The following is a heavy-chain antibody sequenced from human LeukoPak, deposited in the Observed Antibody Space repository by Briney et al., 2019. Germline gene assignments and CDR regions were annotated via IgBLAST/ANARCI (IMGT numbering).Heavy chain of an antibody. V-gene: IGHV3-21*01. Sequence: GGSLRLSCAASGFTFSSYSMNWVRQAPGKGLEWVSSISSSSSYIYYADSVKGRFTISRDNAKNSLYLQMNSLGAEDTAVYYCAQLGFNDAFDIWGQGTMVTVSS. D-gene: IGHD7-27*01. CDR3: AQLGFNDAFDI. CDR2: ISSSSSYI. CDR1: GFTFSSYS. J-gene: IGHJ3*02.